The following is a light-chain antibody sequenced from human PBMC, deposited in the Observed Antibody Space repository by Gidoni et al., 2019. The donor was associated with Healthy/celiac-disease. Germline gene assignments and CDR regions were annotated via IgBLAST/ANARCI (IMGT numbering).Light chain of an antibody. CDR1: QSISNS. CDR2: AAS. CDR3: QQYYSTLGT. Sequence: DIQMTQSPSSLSASVGDRVTITCRASQSISNSLAWYQQKPGKAPKLLLYAASRLESGVPSRFSGSGSGTDYTLTISSLQPEDFATYYCQQYYSTLGTFGQGTKLEIK. J-gene: IGKJ2*01. V-gene: IGKV1-NL1*01.